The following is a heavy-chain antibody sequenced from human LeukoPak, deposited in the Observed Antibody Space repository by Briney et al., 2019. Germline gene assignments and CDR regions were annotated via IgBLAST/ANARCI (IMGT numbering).Heavy chain of an antibody. CDR1: GDSITSGDYY. D-gene: IGHD2-15*01. Sequence: SETLSLTCSVSGDSITSGDYYWTWIRQSPGEGLEWLGYIYHSGSTLYHPSLESRLSLSVDTSKNRFSLTLTSVTAADSAVFYCARGVRGRKWYYFDSWGRGTLVTVSS. V-gene: IGHV4-30-4*01. CDR3: ARGVRGRKWYYFDS. CDR2: IYHSGST. J-gene: IGHJ4*02.